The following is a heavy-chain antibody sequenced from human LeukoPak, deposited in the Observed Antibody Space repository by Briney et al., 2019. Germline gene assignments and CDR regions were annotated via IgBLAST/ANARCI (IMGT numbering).Heavy chain of an antibody. CDR2: IYYSGST. CDR3: ARYGLTLLPDDAFDI. V-gene: IGHV4-39*07. CDR1: GGSISSSSYY. Sequence: PSETLSLTCTVSGGSISSSSYYWGWIRQPPGKGLEWIGSIYYSGSTYYNPSLKSRVTISVDTSKNQFSLKLSSVTAADTAVYCCARYGLTLLPDDAFDIWGQGTMVTVSS. D-gene: IGHD3-22*01. J-gene: IGHJ3*02.